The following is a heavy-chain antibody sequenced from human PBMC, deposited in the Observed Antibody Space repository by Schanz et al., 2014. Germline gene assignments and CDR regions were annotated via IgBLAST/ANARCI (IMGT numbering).Heavy chain of an antibody. CDR2: ISYDGSNK. V-gene: IGHV3-30-3*01. CDR3: ASPSGYSDYGTYFDF. Sequence: QVQLVESGGGVVQPGRSLRLSCAASGFTFSSYAMHWVRQAPGKGLEWVAVISYDGSNKYYADSVKGRFTISRDNSKNTLYLQMNSLRTEDTAVYYCASPSGYSDYGTYFDFWGQGTLVTFSS. J-gene: IGHJ4*02. CDR1: GFTFSSYA. D-gene: IGHD5-12*01.